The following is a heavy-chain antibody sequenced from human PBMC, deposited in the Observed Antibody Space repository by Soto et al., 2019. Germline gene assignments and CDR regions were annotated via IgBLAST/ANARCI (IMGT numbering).Heavy chain of an antibody. Sequence: SETLSLTCAVSGYSISSGYYWGWIRQPPGKGLEWIGNIHHSGTTYYNPSLKSRVTISIDRSKNQFSLKLSSVTAADTAVYYCARAGDTMVQGVIIMNYYGMDVWGQGTTVTVSS. CDR2: IHHSGTT. D-gene: IGHD3-10*01. CDR1: GYSISSGYY. J-gene: IGHJ6*02. CDR3: ARAGDTMVQGVIIMNYYGMDV. V-gene: IGHV4-38-2*01.